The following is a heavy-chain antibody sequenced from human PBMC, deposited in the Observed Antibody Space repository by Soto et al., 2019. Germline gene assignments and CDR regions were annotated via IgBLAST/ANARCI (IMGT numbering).Heavy chain of an antibody. Sequence: PGGSLRLSCAASGFTFSSYAMSWVRQAPGKWLEWVSAISGSGGSTYYADSVKGRFTISRDNSKNTLYLQMNSLRAEDTAVYYCSKDTNNIVLMVYAVYFDYWGPGXLVTVFS. CDR3: SKDTNNIVLMVYAVYFDY. CDR2: ISGSGGST. J-gene: IGHJ4*01. D-gene: IGHD2-8*01. V-gene: IGHV3-23*01. CDR1: GFTFSSYA.